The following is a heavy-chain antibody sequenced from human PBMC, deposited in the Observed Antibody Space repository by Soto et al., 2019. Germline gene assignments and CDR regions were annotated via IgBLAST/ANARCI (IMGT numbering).Heavy chain of an antibody. CDR1: GGTFSSYA. D-gene: IGHD3-22*01. J-gene: IGHJ4*02. V-gene: IGHV1-69*13. CDR2: IIPIFGTA. CDR3: ARGQEYYYDSSGHYLY. Sequence: GASVKVSCKASGGTFSSYAISWVRQAPGQGLEWMGGIIPIFGTANYAQKYQGRVTITADESTSTAYMELSSLRSEDTAVYYCARGQEYYYDSSGHYLYWGQGTLVTVSS.